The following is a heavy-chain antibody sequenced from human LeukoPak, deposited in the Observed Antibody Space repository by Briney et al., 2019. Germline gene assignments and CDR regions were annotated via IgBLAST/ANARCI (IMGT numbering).Heavy chain of an antibody. CDR2: LSSSSSYI. CDR3: ARFSGYCSSTSCTPGD. V-gene: IGHV3-21*01. D-gene: IGHD2-2*01. Sequence: GGSLRLSCAASGFTFSSYSTKWVRQAPGEGLEWGSSLSSSSSYIYYADSVKGRFTISRDNAKNSLYLQMNSLRAEDTAVYYCARFSGYCSSTSCTPGDWGQGTLVTVSS. J-gene: IGHJ4*02. CDR1: GFTFSSYS.